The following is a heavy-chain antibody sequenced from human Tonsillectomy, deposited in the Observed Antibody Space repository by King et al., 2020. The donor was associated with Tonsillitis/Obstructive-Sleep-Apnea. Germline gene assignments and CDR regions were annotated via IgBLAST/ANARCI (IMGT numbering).Heavy chain of an antibody. CDR3: ARARAVAAPLDY. Sequence: VQLVESGGGLVKPGGCLRLSCTASGFTFSDYYMSWIRQAPGKGLEWLSYISISSSYTNYTDSVKGRFTISRDKAKNSLYLQMNSLRAEDTAVYYCARARAVAAPLDYWGQGTLVTVSS. D-gene: IGHD6-19*01. J-gene: IGHJ4*02. CDR2: ISISSSYT. CDR1: GFTFSDYY. V-gene: IGHV3-11*05.